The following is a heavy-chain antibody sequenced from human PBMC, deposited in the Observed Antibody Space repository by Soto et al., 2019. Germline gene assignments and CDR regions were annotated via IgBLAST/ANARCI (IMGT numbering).Heavy chain of an antibody. D-gene: IGHD2-2*01. CDR3: TRYYCSTTSCYDDS. J-gene: IGHJ4*02. CDR2: INYSGST. Sequence: SETLSLTCSVPGGSISSNYWSWIRQPPGKGLEWIAYINYSGSTKYNPSLKSRVTVSVDTSNNQFSLEVSAVTAADTAVYYCTRYYCSTTSCYDDSWGQGILVTVSS. V-gene: IGHV4-59*01. CDR1: GGSISSNY.